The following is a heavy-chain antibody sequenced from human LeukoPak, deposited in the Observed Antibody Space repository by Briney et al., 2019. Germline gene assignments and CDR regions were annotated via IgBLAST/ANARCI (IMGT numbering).Heavy chain of an antibody. D-gene: IGHD6-13*01. CDR1: GFTFDDYA. CDR2: ISGDGGST. J-gene: IGHJ4*02. CDR3: ARGGGYFDY. Sequence: TGGSLRLSCAASGFTFDDYAMHWVRQAPGKGLEWVSLISGDGGSTYYADSVKGRFTISRDNSKNTLYLQMNSLRAEDTAVYHCARGGGYFDYWGQGTLVTVSS. V-gene: IGHV3-43*02.